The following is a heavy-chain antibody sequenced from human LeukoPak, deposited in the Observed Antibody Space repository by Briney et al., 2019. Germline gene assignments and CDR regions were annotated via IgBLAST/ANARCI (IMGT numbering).Heavy chain of an antibody. J-gene: IGHJ5*02. D-gene: IGHD3-3*01. CDR2: IIPIFGTA. V-gene: IGHV1-69*13. CDR1: GYTFTSYG. CDR3: AKMGSPLYYDFWSGLNWFDP. Sequence: SVKVSCKASGYTFTSYGISWVRQAPGQGLEWMGRIIPIFGTANYAQKFQGRVTITADESTSTAYMELSSLRSEDTAVYYCAKMGSPLYYDFWSGLNWFDPWGQGTLVTVSS.